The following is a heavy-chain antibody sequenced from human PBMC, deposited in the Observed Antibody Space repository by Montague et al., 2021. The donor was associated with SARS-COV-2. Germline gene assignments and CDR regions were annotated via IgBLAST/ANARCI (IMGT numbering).Heavy chain of an antibody. CDR3: ASAYTMGGVDYGMAV. V-gene: IGHV4-61*02. CDR2: LHSDGHS. J-gene: IGHJ6*02. D-gene: IGHD3-16*01. Sequence: TLSLTCTVSGGSISSGTHYRSWVRQPAGKGLEWIGRLHSDGHSNYNPSLKNRAIISVDTSKNQFSLKLYSVTAADTAVYYCASAYTMGGVDYGMAVWGQGTTVTVSS. CDR1: GGSISSGTHY.